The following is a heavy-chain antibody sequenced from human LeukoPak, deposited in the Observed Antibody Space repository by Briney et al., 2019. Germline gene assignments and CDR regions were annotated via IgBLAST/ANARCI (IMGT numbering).Heavy chain of an antibody. CDR3: GRAADCSVGSCYYYYMDV. CDR1: GFTFSSYE. J-gene: IGHJ6*03. D-gene: IGHD2-15*01. CDR2: ISSSGSTI. Sequence: GGSLRLSCAASGFTFSSYEMNWVRQAPGKGLEWVSYISSSGSTIYYADSVKGRFTISRDNAKNSLYLQMNSLRAEDTAVYYCGRAADCSVGSCYYYYMDVWGKGTTVTVSS. V-gene: IGHV3-48*03.